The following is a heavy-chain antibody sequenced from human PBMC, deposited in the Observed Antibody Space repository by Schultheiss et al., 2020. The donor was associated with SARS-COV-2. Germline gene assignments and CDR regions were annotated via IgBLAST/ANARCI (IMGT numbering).Heavy chain of an antibody. CDR1: GFTFNSYA. Sequence: GGSLRLSCAASGFTFNSYAMHWVRQAPGKGLEWVAVISYDGSNKYYADSVKGRFTISRDNSKNTLYLQMNSLRAEDTAVYYCARAATMIVGRGAFDIWGQGTMVTVSS. CDR3: ARAATMIVGRGAFDI. D-gene: IGHD3-22*01. J-gene: IGHJ3*02. CDR2: ISYDGSNK. V-gene: IGHV3-30*07.